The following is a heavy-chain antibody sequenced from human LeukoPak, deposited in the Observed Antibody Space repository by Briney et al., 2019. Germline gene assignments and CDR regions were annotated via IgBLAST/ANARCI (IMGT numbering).Heavy chain of an antibody. CDR3: VRDDPGEMTGVDH. V-gene: IGHV3-74*01. D-gene: IGHD1-26*01. CDR1: GGSISSSSYY. Sequence: ETLSLTCTVSGGSISSSSYYWGRIRQPPGKGLVWVSHIESNGRGTSYADSVKGRFTISRDNAKNTLYLQMNSLTAEDTAVYFCVRDDPGEMTGVDHWGQGTLVTVSS. CDR2: IESNGRGT. J-gene: IGHJ4*02.